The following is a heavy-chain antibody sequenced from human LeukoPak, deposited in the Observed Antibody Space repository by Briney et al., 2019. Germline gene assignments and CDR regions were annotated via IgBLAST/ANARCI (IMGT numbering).Heavy chain of an antibody. CDR2: IWYDGSNK. CDR3: ASQYISSIERVYYYYGMDV. V-gene: IGHV3-33*01. CDR1: GFTFSTYD. Sequence: PGRSLRLSCAASGFTFSTYDMHWVRQAPGRGLERVAVIWYDGSNKYYADSVKGRFTISRDNSKNTLYLQMNSLRAKDTAVYYCASQYISSIERVYYYYGMDVWGQGTTVTVSS. D-gene: IGHD6-6*01. J-gene: IGHJ6*02.